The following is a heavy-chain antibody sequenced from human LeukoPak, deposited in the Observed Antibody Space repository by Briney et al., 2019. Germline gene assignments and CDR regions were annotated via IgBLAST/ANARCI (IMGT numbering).Heavy chain of an antibody. J-gene: IGHJ4*02. CDR2: ISGSGGST. D-gene: IGHD3-16*02. V-gene: IGHV3-23*01. Sequence: GGSLRLSCAASGFTFSSYAMSWVRQAPGKGLEWVSAISGSGGSTYYADSVKGRLTISRDNSKNTLYLQMNSLRAEDTAVYYCASYDYVWGSYRTPFDYWGQGTLVTVSS. CDR3: ASYDYVWGSYRTPFDY. CDR1: GFTFSSYA.